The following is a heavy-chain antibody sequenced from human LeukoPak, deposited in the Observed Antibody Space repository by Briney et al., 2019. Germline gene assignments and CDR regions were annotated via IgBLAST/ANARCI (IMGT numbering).Heavy chain of an antibody. Sequence: GSLRLSCAASGFTFSSFAMTWVRQAPGKGLEWVSGFDGNGPNTYYADSVKGRWTISRDNSRNTLYLKMNSLRPEDTAIYYCAKPRTTGLGWAQFDYWGQGSLVTVSS. V-gene: IGHV3-23*01. CDR2: FDGNGPNT. CDR1: GFTFSSFA. D-gene: IGHD2-8*02. J-gene: IGHJ4*02. CDR3: AKPRTTGLGWAQFDY.